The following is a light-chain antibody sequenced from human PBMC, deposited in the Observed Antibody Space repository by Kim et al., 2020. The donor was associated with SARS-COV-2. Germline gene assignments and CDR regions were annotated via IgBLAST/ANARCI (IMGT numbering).Light chain of an antibody. CDR1: QTIDSNN. CDR2: GTS. CDR3: QQYAGSPLYT. J-gene: IGKJ2*01. V-gene: IGKV3-20*01. Sequence: EIALTQSPGTLSLSPGERATLSCRASQTIDSNNLAWYQQKLGQAPRLLMYGTSSRATGIPDRFSGSGSGTDFTLTISRLEPEDLGIYYCQQYAGSPLYTFGQGTKLEI.